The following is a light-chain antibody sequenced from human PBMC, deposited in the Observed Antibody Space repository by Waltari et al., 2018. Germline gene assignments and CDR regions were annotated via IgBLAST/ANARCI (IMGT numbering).Light chain of an antibody. V-gene: IGKV3-15*01. Sequence: EILMTQSPPTLSVSPGERATLSCRASQSISRNLAWYQQKPGQPPRLLIYGASTRATGIPARFSGSGSGTEFTLTISSLQSEDFAIYYCQQYNNWRTFGQGTKLEI. CDR1: QSISRN. J-gene: IGKJ2*01. CDR2: GAS. CDR3: QQYNNWRT.